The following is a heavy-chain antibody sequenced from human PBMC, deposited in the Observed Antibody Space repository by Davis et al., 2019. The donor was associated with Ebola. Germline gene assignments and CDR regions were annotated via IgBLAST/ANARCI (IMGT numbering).Heavy chain of an antibody. V-gene: IGHV4-59*08. Sequence: MPSETLFLTCTVSGGSISSYYWSWIRQPPGKGLEWIGYIFYSGSTNYNPSLKSRVTISVDTSKNQFSLKLSSVTAADTAVYYCARLALGYYYGMDVWGQGTTVTVSS. CDR3: ARLALGYYYGMDV. CDR1: GGSISSYY. D-gene: IGHD7-27*01. J-gene: IGHJ6*02. CDR2: IFYSGST.